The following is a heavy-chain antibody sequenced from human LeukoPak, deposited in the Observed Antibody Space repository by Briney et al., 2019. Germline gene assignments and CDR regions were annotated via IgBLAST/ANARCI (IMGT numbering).Heavy chain of an antibody. CDR1: GGTITSYA. D-gene: IGHD2-2*02. CDR3: ARDQSDCSSTSCYTGTFDP. V-gene: IGHV1-69*13. J-gene: IGHJ5*02. CDR2: TIPIFGTA. Sequence: SVKVSCKASGGTITSYAISWVRQAPGQGLEWMGGTIPIFGTANYAQKFQGRVTITADESTSTAYMELSSLRSDDTAVYYCARDQSDCSSTSCYTGTFDPWGQGTLVTVSA.